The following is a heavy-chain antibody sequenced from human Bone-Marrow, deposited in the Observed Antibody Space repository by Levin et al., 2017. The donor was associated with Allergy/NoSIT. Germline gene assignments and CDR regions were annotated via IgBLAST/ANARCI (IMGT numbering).Heavy chain of an antibody. CDR2: IKSRADGGTT. CDR1: RLSFSNGW. D-gene: IGHD4-23*01. V-gene: IGHV3-15*01. CDR3: STDLGRWGLDI. Sequence: GESLKISCVDSRLSFSNGWMSWVRQAPGKGLEWVGRIKSRADGGTTDYAAPVKGRFTISRDDSKNTLYLQMNSLKTEDTAVYHCSTDLGRWGLDIWGQGTTVTVSS. J-gene: IGHJ6*02.